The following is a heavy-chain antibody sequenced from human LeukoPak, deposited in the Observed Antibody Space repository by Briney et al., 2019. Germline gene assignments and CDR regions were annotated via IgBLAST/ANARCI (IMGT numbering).Heavy chain of an antibody. CDR2: ISYDGSNK. CDR1: RFTFSSYG. V-gene: IGHV3-30*18. CDR3: AKDKGYCSGGSCYGGGD. Sequence: GGSLRRSCAASRFTFSSYGMHWVRQAPGKGLEWVAVISYDGSNKYYADSVKGRFTISRDNSKNTLYLQMNSLRAEDTAVYYCAKDKGYCSGGSCYGGGDWGQGTLVTVSS. J-gene: IGHJ4*02. D-gene: IGHD2-15*01.